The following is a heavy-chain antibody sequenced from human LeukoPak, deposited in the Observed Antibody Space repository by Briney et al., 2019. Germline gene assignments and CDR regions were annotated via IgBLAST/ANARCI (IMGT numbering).Heavy chain of an antibody. V-gene: IGHV3-48*01. J-gene: IGHJ4*02. D-gene: IGHD3-10*01. CDR2: ISSSSSTI. Sequence: GGSLRLSCAASGFTFSSYSMNWVRRAPGKGLEWVSYISSSSSTIYYADSVKGRFTISRDNAKNSLYPQMNSLRAEDTAVYYCARDSGSGRYLQSRYYFDYWGQGTLVTVSS. CDR1: GFTFSSYS. CDR3: ARDSGSGRYLQSRYYFDY.